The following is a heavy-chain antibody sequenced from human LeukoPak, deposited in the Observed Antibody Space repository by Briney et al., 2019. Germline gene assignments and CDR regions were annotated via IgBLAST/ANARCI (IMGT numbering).Heavy chain of an antibody. D-gene: IGHD2-2*01. CDR3: ATSSSTRFYFDY. CDR2: INPNSGGT. V-gene: IGHV1-2*02. J-gene: IGHJ4*02. Sequence: ASVKVSCKASGHTFTGYYIHWVRQAPGQGLEWMGWINPNSGGTNYAQKFQGRVTMTRDTSVSTAYMELSRLRSDDTAVYYCATSSSTRFYFDYWGQGTLVTVSS. CDR1: GHTFTGYY.